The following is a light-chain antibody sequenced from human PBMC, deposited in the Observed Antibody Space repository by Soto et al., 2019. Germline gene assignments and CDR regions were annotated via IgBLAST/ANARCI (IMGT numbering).Light chain of an antibody. Sequence: DIVMTQSPDSLAVSLGERATINCKSSQSVLYSSNNKNYLAWYQQKPGQPPKLLIYWASTRESGVPDRFSGSGSGTDFTLTINSLQAEDVAVYYCQQYYSTLALTFGGGTKVDIK. CDR3: QQYYSTLALT. J-gene: IGKJ4*01. CDR2: WAS. CDR1: QSVLYSSNNKNY. V-gene: IGKV4-1*01.